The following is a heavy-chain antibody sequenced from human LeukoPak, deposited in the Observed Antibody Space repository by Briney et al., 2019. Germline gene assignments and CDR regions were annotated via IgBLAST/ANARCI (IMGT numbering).Heavy chain of an antibody. D-gene: IGHD1-1*01. CDR1: GFTFSSHW. CDR3: AKAPSNSWWFDP. Sequence: GGSLRLSCAASGFTFSSHWTHWVRQAPGKGLVWVSRINSDGSSISYADSVKGRFTISRDNAKNTLYLQMNSLRAEDTAVYYCAKAPSNSWWFDPWGQGTLVTVSS. V-gene: IGHV3-74*01. J-gene: IGHJ5*02. CDR2: INSDGSSI.